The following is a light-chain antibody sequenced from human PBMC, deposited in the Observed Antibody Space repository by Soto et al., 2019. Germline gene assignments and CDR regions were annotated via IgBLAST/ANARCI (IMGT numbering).Light chain of an antibody. V-gene: IGKV1-9*01. Sequence: DIQLTQSPSFLSASVGDRVTITCRASQGISSYFAWYQQKPGKAPKLLIYAASTLQSGVPSRFSGSGSGTEVSLPISSMQPEDFATYYCQQLNSYPLTFGGGTKVEIK. CDR1: QGISSY. CDR3: QQLNSYPLT. J-gene: IGKJ4*01. CDR2: AAS.